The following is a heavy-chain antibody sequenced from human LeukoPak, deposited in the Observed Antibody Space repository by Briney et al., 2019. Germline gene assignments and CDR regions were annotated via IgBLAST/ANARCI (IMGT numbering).Heavy chain of an antibody. D-gene: IGHD5-12*01. J-gene: IGHJ4*02. Sequence: GGSLRLSCEASGFTFNSYAMNWVRQAPGKGLEWVSSISGSGDRTLYADSVKGRFTISRDNSKNTLYLQMNSLRAEDTAGYYCAKDRAPGAATIASAVDHWGQGTLVTVSS. CDR2: ISGSGDRT. CDR3: AKDRAPGAATIASAVDH. V-gene: IGHV3-23*01. CDR1: GFTFNSYA.